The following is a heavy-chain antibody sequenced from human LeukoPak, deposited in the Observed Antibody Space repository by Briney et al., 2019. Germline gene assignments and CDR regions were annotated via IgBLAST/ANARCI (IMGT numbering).Heavy chain of an antibody. J-gene: IGHJ4*02. V-gene: IGHV3-30-3*01. CDR2: ISKDGSDK. Sequence: PGGSLRLSCAASGFTFSDYAMHWVRQAPGKGLEWVAVISKDGSDKYYPGSVRGRFTISRDNSKNTIYLRMDSLRAEDTAIYYCARDYWWNYDYWGQGTLVTVSS. D-gene: IGHD1-7*01. CDR1: GFTFSDYA. CDR3: ARDYWWNYDY.